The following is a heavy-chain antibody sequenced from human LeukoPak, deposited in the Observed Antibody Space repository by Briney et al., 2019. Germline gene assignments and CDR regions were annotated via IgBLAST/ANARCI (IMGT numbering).Heavy chain of an antibody. CDR2: SGST. J-gene: IGHJ4*02. Sequence: SETLSLTCTVSGYSISSGYYWGWIRQPPGKGLEWIGSGSTYYNPSLKSRVTISVDTSKNQFSLKLSSVTAADTAVYYCARSYPPTSCLDYWGQGTLVTVSS. CDR3: ARSYPPTSCLDY. CDR1: GYSISSGYY. V-gene: IGHV4-38-2*02. D-gene: IGHD2-2*01.